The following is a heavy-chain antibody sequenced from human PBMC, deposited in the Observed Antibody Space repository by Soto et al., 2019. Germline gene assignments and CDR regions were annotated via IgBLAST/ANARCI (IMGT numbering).Heavy chain of an antibody. J-gene: IGHJ4*02. D-gene: IGHD6-6*01. Sequence: QVQLHQWGAGLLKPSETLSLACSIYSGSFSGYYWSWFRQPPGKGLEWFGEISQSGNTNYSPSLMTRVSISIDTSKKQFSLNLASVSAADTAVYYCARAPKVSGSSQTRPDFWGQGTLVTVSS. CDR2: ISQSGNT. CDR1: SGSFSGYY. V-gene: IGHV4-34*01. CDR3: ARAPKVSGSSQTRPDF.